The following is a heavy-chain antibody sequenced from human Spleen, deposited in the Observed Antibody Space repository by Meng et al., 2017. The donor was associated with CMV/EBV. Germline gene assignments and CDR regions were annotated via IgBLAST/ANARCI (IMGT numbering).Heavy chain of an antibody. CDR2: INNDGSST. V-gene: IGHV3-74*01. CDR3: ARGPGYYDVLTGSYFALSDAFDI. CDR1: GFTFSSYW. D-gene: IGHD3-9*01. J-gene: IGHJ3*02. Sequence: GESLKISCTASGFTFSSYWMHWVRQAPGKGLVWVSRINNDGSSTSYADSVKGRFTISRDNAKNTLYLQMNTLSAEDTAVYYCARGPGYYDVLTGSYFALSDAFDIWGQGTMVTVSS.